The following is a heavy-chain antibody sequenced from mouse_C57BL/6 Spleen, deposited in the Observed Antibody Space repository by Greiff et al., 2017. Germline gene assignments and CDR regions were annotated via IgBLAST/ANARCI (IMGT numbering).Heavy chain of an antibody. V-gene: IGHV5-17*01. CDR1: GFTFSDYG. Sequence: VQLKESGGGLVKPGGSLKLSCAASGFTFSDYGMHWVRQAPEKGLEWVAYISSGSSTIYYADTVKGRFTISRDNAKNTLFLQMTSLRSEDTAMYYCARSNWVPYFDDWGKGTTLTVSS. J-gene: IGHJ2*01. D-gene: IGHD4-1*01. CDR3: ARSNWVPYFDD. CDR2: ISSGSSTI.